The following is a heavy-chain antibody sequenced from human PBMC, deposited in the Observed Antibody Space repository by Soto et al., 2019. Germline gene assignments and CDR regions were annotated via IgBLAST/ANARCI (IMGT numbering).Heavy chain of an antibody. CDR2: IYYSGST. J-gene: IGHJ3*02. CDR1: GGSISSGDYY. V-gene: IGHV4-30-4*01. CDR3: ARGEWNYYDSSGYAFDI. Sequence: SETLSLTCTVSGGSISSGDYYWSWIRQPPGKGLEWIGYIYYSGSTYYNPSLKSRVTISVDTSKNQFSLKLSSVTAADTAVYYCARGEWNYYDSSGYAFDIWGQGTMVTVSS. D-gene: IGHD3-22*01.